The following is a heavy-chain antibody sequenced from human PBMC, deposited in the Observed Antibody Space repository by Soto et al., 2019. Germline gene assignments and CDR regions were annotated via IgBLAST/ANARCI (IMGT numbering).Heavy chain of an antibody. CDR3: APRDYRSSGFAY. D-gene: IGHD6-6*01. Sequence: QVHLVESGGGVVHPGRSLRLSCVASGFSFSSYAMHWVRRAPGKGLEWLAVIAYDGSKGYYADSVKGRFTISRDNSKNTLYLEMNSLRGEDTAVYYCAPRDYRSSGFAYWGQGTLVSVSS. J-gene: IGHJ1*01. CDR1: GFSFSSYA. CDR2: IAYDGSKG. V-gene: IGHV3-30*04.